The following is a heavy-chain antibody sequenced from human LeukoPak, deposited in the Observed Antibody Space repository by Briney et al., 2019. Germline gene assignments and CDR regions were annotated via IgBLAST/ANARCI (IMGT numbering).Heavy chain of an antibody. J-gene: IGHJ4*02. V-gene: IGHV3-23*01. CDR1: GFTFSSYA. Sequence: GGSLRLSCAASGFTFSSYAMRWVRQAPGKGLEWVSAISGSGGSTYYADSVKGRFTISRDNFKNTLYLQMNSLRAEDTAVYYCAKAKWELLFRERYYFDYWGQGTLVTVSS. CDR3: AKAKWELLFRERYYFDY. CDR2: ISGSGGST. D-gene: IGHD1-26*01.